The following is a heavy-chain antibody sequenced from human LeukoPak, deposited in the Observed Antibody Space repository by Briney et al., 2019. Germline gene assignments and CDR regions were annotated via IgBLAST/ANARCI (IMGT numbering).Heavy chain of an antibody. J-gene: IGHJ6*02. CDR3: AREDLGMDV. CDR1: GFTFISYT. V-gene: IGHV3-21*01. D-gene: IGHD3-3*01. CDR2: ISSSSSYI. Sequence: GGSLRLSCPASGFTFISYTMNWFRQPPGKGLEWVSSISSSSSYIYYADSVKGRFTISRDNAKNSLYLQMNSLRAEDTAVYYCAREDLGMDVWGQGTTVTVSS.